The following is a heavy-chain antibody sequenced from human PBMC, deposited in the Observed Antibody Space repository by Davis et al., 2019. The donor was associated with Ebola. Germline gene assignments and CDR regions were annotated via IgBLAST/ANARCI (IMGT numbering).Heavy chain of an antibody. V-gene: IGHV1-8*02. CDR2: MNPNSGNT. CDR3: VRDGQAVGANY. Sequence: AASVKVSCKASGYTFTSYYMHWVRQATGQGLEWMGWMNPNSGNTGYAQKFQGRVTMTRNTSISTVYMQLSSLGSEDTAVYFCVRDGQAVGANYWGQGTLVTVSS. D-gene: IGHD6-13*01. J-gene: IGHJ4*02. CDR1: GYTFTSYY.